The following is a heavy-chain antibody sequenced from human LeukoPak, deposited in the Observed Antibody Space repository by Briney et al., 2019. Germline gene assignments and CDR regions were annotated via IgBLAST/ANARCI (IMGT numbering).Heavy chain of an antibody. J-gene: IGHJ4*02. D-gene: IGHD1-1*01. CDR3: TRDWNDLYY. CDR1: GFIFSNYG. CDR2: ISYDGSNK. Sequence: PGGSLRLSCAASGFIFSNYGMHWVRQAPGKGLEWVAVISYDGSNKYYADSVKGRFTISRDNSRNMLYLQMNSLRAEDTAVYYSTRDWNDLYYWGQGTLVTVSS. V-gene: IGHV3-30*03.